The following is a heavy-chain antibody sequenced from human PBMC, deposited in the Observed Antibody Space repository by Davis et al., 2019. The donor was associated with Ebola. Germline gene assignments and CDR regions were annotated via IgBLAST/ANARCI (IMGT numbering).Heavy chain of an antibody. Sequence: PSETLSLTCTVSGGSVSSGSYYWSWIRQPPGKGLEWIGYIYYSGSTNYNPSLKSRVTISVDTSKNQFSLKLSSVTAADTAVYYCARAQYYDFWSGYNWFDPWGQGTLVTVSS. J-gene: IGHJ5*02. V-gene: IGHV4-61*01. CDR1: GGSVSSGSYY. CDR2: IYYSGST. D-gene: IGHD3-3*01. CDR3: ARAQYYDFWSGYNWFDP.